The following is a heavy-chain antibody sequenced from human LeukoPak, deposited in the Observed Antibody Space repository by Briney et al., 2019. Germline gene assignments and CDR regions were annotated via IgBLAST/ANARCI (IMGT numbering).Heavy chain of an antibody. CDR3: AKDRLDTAMGSGMDV. D-gene: IGHD5-18*01. CDR1: GFTFSSYA. Sequence: PGGSLRLSCAASGFTFSSYAMSWVRQAPGKGLEWDSAISGSGGSTYYADSVKGRFTISRDNSKNTLYLQMNSLRAEDTAVYYCAKDRLDTAMGSGMDVWGQGTTVTVSS. J-gene: IGHJ6*02. CDR2: ISGSGGST. V-gene: IGHV3-23*01.